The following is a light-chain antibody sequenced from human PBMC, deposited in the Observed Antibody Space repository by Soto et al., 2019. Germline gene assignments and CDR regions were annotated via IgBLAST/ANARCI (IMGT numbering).Light chain of an antibody. J-gene: IGKJ1*01. CDR3: QQYGSSPRT. CDR2: DAS. Sequence: EIVLTQSPGTLSLSPGERATLSCRASQSLSSSQLAWYQQKPGQAPRLLIHDASSRATGISDRFTGSGSGTDFTLTITTLGPEDFAVYYCQQYGSSPRTFGLGTKVE. CDR1: QSLSSSQ. V-gene: IGKV3-20*01.